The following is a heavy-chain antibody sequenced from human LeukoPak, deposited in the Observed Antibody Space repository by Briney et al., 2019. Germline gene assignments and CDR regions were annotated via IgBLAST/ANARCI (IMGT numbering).Heavy chain of an antibody. Sequence: ASVKVSCKVSGYTLTELSMHWVRQAPGKGLAWMGGFDPEDGDTIYAQKFQGRLTMTKDTSTDTAYMELSSLRSEDTAVYYCATDRGTYCSSTSCYDYWGQGTLVTVSS. D-gene: IGHD2-2*01. V-gene: IGHV1-24*01. CDR1: GYTLTELS. CDR3: ATDRGTYCSSTSCYDY. CDR2: FDPEDGDT. J-gene: IGHJ4*02.